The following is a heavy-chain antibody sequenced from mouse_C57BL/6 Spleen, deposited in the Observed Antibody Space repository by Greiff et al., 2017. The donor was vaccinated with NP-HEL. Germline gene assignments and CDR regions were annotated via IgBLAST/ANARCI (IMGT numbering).Heavy chain of an antibody. V-gene: IGHV1-80*01. CDR3: ASEGDYGSSRAMDY. CDR2: IYPGDGDT. Sequence: VQLQQSGAELVKPGASVKISCKASGYAFSSYWMNWVKQRPGKGLEWIGQIYPGDGDTNYNGKFKGKATLTADKSSSTAYMQLSSLTSEDSAVYFCASEGDYGSSRAMDYWGQGTSVTVSS. CDR1: GYAFSSYW. J-gene: IGHJ4*01. D-gene: IGHD1-1*01.